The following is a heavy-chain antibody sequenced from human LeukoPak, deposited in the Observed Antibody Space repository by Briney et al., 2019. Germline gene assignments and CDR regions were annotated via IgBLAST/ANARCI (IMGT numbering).Heavy chain of an antibody. J-gene: IGHJ4*02. Sequence: PGESLKISCKGSGYSFTNYWIGWVRQMPGKGLEWMGIIYPGDSDTRYSPSFQGQVTISADKSISTAYLQWSSLKASDTAMYYCASISSSWPTSFDYWGQGTLVTVSS. CDR2: IYPGDSDT. CDR3: ASISSSWPTSFDY. V-gene: IGHV5-51*01. D-gene: IGHD6-13*01. CDR1: GYSFTNYW.